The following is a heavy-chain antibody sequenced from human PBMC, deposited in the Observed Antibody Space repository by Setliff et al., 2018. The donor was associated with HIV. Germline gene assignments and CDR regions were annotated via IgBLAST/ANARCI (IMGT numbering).Heavy chain of an antibody. J-gene: IGHJ4*02. D-gene: IGHD2-21*02. CDR2: IDYSGSA. Sequence: PSETLSLTCAVSGVSITSATYYWSWIRHSPGKGLEWIGYIDYSGSAFYNPSLKSRLTISRDTSKNQFSLKLNSMTAADTAMYYCAGGRYFRDISDSRFDFWGQGKLVTVSS. V-gene: IGHV4-31*11. CDR3: AGGRYFRDISDSRFDF. CDR1: GVSITSATYY.